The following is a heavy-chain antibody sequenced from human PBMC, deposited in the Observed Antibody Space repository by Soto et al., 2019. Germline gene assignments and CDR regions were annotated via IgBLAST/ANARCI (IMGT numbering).Heavy chain of an antibody. D-gene: IGHD3-10*01. Sequence: QVQLQQWGAGLLKPSETLSLTCAVYGGSFSGYYWSWIRQPPGKGLEWIGEINHSGSTNYNPSLKSRVTISVDTSKNQFSLKLSSVTAADTAVYYCARGMVRGRKKDKPYGMDVWGQGTTVTVSS. CDR2: INHSGST. CDR1: GGSFSGYY. CDR3: ARGMVRGRKKDKPYGMDV. J-gene: IGHJ6*02. V-gene: IGHV4-34*01.